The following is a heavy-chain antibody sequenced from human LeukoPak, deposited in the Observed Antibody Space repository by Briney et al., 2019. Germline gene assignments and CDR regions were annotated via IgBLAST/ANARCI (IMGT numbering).Heavy chain of an antibody. D-gene: IGHD3-22*01. J-gene: IGHJ5*02. Sequence: PGGSLRLSCAASGFTFSSYAMSWVRQAPGKGLEWVSGVSGSGGSTYYADSVKGRSTISRDNPKNTLYLQMNSLRVEDTAVYYCAKESGSSGYYDPWGQGTLVTVSS. CDR3: AKESGSSGYYDP. CDR2: VSGSGGST. CDR1: GFTFSSYA. V-gene: IGHV3-23*01.